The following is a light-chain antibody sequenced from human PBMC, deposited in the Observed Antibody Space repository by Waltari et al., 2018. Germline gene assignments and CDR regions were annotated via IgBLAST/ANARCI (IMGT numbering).Light chain of an antibody. Sequence: DIQLTQSPSFLSASVGDSVTITCRASQGINSYLSWYQQKPGKAPKLLIYGASTLQSGIPSRFSGIGSGTEFTLTISSLQPEDSATYYCQQLGNYPITFGQGTRVETK. CDR1: QGINSY. CDR3: QQLGNYPIT. CDR2: GAS. V-gene: IGKV1-9*01. J-gene: IGKJ5*01.